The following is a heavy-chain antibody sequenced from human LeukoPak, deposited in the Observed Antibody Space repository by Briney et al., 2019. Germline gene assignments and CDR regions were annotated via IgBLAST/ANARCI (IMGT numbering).Heavy chain of an antibody. CDR1: GFTFSNAW. D-gene: IGHD5-12*01. V-gene: IGHV3-15*01. Sequence: GGSPRLSCAASGFTFSNAWMSWVRQAPGKGLEWVGRIKSKTDGGTTDYAAPVKGRFTISRDDSKNTLFLQMNSLKTEDTATYYCTTPKYSGYDFYFWGQGTLVTVSS. CDR3: TTPKYSGYDFYF. CDR2: IKSKTDGGTT. J-gene: IGHJ4*02.